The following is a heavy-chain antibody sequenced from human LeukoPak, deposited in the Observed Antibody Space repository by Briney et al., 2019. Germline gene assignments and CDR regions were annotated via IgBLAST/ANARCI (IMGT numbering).Heavy chain of an antibody. CDR3: AKVLNSGYYNDAFDL. Sequence: GGSLRLSCAASGFTFTNYGIHCVRQAPDKGREWVAFIRYDGSNEYYADSVKGRFTISRDNSKNTLHLQMDSLRAEDTAVYYCAKVLNSGYYNDAFDLWGQGTMVTVSS. D-gene: IGHD3-3*01. CDR1: GFTFTNYG. CDR2: IRYDGSNE. J-gene: IGHJ3*01. V-gene: IGHV3-30*02.